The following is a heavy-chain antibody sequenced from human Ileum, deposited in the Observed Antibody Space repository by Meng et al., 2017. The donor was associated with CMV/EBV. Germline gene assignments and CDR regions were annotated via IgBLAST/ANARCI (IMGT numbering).Heavy chain of an antibody. J-gene: IGHJ6*02. V-gene: IGHV1-2*02. CDR1: GYTFTGYY. CDR3: ARSDVAAAGNYYGLDV. D-gene: IGHD6-13*01. Sequence: ASVKVSCKASGYTFTGYYIHWMRRAPGHGLEGMGWVNPNTGDTNYAQKFQDRVTITRDTSITTAYMELSRLRCDDTAVYYCARSDVAAAGNYYGLDVGGQGTTVTVSS. CDR2: VNPNTGDT.